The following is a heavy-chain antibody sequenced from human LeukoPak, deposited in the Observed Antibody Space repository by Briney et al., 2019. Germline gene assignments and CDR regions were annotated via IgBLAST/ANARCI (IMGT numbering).Heavy chain of an antibody. CDR3: ARSSLGTITAGPFDY. Sequence: GASVKVSCKASGYTFSSYSIAWVRQAPGQGLEWMGWISGYNGNTNYAQKLQGRVSMTTDTSTTTAYMELRSLASDDTALYYCARSSLGTITAGPFDYWGQGTLVTVSS. CDR1: GYTFSSYS. D-gene: IGHD5-12*01. V-gene: IGHV1-18*01. J-gene: IGHJ4*02. CDR2: ISGYNGNT.